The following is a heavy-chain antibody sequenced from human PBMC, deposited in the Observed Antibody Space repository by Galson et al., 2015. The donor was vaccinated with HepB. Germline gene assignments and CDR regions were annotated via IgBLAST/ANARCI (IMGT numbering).Heavy chain of an antibody. V-gene: IGHV1-2*02. CDR2: IVPKSGGT. Sequence: SVKVSCKASEYSLTGYYMHWVRQAPGQGLEWMGWIVPKSGGTNYAQKFQGRVTMTRDTSSSTAYMELRRLRSDDTAVYYCASSLFAVRGQITKPDYYYYGMDVWGQGTTVTVSS. J-gene: IGHJ6*02. CDR1: EYSLTGYY. D-gene: IGHD3-10*01. CDR3: ASSLFAVRGQITKPDYYYYGMDV.